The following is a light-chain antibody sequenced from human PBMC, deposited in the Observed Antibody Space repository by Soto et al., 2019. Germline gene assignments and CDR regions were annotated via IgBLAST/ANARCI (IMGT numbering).Light chain of an antibody. J-gene: IGLJ2*01. CDR2: EGS. Sequence: QSVLTQPASVSGSPGQSITISCTGTSSDVGSYNLVSWYQQHPGKAPKLMIYEGSKRPSGVSNRFSGSKSGNTASLTISGLQAEDEADYYCSLYTSSSTVTFGGGTKLTVL. CDR1: SSDVGSYNL. CDR3: SLYTSSSTVT. V-gene: IGLV2-14*02.